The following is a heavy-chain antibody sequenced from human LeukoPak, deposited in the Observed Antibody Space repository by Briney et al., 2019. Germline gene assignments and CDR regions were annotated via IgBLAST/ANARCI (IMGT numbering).Heavy chain of an antibody. D-gene: IGHD1/OR15-1a*01. V-gene: IGHV3-7*03. CDR1: GFTFSSYA. J-gene: IGHJ4*02. Sequence: GGSLRLSCAASGFTFSSYAMSWVRQAPGKGLEWVAHIKEDGTDQYYVDSVKGRFTISRDNAKNSLSLQMNSLRAEDTAVYYCARWNNDWEFDYWGQGTLVSVSS. CDR3: ARWNNDWEFDY. CDR2: IKEDGTDQ.